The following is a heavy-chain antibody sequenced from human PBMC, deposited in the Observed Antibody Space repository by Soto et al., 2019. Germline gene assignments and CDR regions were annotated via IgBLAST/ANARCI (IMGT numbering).Heavy chain of an antibody. Sequence: EVQLLEAGGGLVQPVGSLRLSCAASGFLFRSFAMSWVRQAHWKGLEWVSGISDTGHTYYADSVMGRFTISRDNSENTLYLQMTTLRAEDTAISYCAKDRLWFGRATEDFWGQGILVTVSS. V-gene: IGHV3-23*01. D-gene: IGHD3-10*01. J-gene: IGHJ4*02. CDR3: AKDRLWFGRATEDF. CDR1: GFLFRSFA. CDR2: ISDTGHT.